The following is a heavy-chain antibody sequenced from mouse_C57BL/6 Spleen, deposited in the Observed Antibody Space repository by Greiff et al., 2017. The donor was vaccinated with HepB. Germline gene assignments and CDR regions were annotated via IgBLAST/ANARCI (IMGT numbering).Heavy chain of an antibody. CDR2: ISGGGGNT. J-gene: IGHJ3*01. V-gene: IGHV5-9*01. D-gene: IGHD1-1*01. CDR1: GFTFSSYT. CDR3: AREDFTTVVEDWFAY. Sequence: EVMLVESGGGLVKPGGSLKLSCAASGFTFSSYTMSWVRQTPEKRLEWVATISGGGGNTYYPDSVKGRFTISRDNAKNTLYMKMSSLRSEDTALYYCAREDFTTVVEDWFAYWGQGTLVTVSA.